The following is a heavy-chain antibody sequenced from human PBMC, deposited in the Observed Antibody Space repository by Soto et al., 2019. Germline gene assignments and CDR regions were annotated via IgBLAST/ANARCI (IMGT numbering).Heavy chain of an antibody. CDR3: ARGSSWGRFDP. CDR2: IDHSGST. D-gene: IGHD6-13*01. V-gene: IGHV4-4*02. Sequence: QVQLQESGPGLVKPSGTLSLTCAGSGGSISSSYWWSWVRQPPGKGLEWIGEIDHSGSTNYNPSLRSRVTTSVDKSKTQFSLQLTSVTAADTAVYYCARGSSWGRFDPWGQGTLVTVSS. CDR1: GGSISSSYW. J-gene: IGHJ5*02.